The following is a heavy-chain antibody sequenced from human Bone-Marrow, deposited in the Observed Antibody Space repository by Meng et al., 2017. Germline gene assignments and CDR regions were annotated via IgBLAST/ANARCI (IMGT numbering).Heavy chain of an antibody. D-gene: IGHD4-17*01. CDR1: GFTFSSYW. CDR3: ARDDYGVILGY. J-gene: IGHJ4*02. V-gene: IGHV3-7*01. Sequence: GESLKISCAASGFTFSSYWMSWVRQAPGKGLEWVANIKQDGSEKYYVDSVKGRFTISRDNAKNSLYLQMNSLRAEDTAGYYCARDDYGVILGYWGQGTLVTVSS. CDR2: IKQDGSEK.